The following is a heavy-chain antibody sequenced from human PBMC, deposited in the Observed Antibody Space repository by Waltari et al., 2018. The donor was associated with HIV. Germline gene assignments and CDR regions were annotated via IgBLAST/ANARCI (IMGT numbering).Heavy chain of an antibody. V-gene: IGHV3-33*01. D-gene: IGHD1-20*01. CDR1: GFIFNKFG. CDR3: ARDWTITATTRVDF. J-gene: IGHJ4*03. CDR2: IWYDGGNE. Sequence: GRSLRLSCVASGFIFNKFGMHWVRQKPGKGLEWVAAIWYDGGNEYYADSVKGRFTISRDNSKNTLYLQMNSLRAEDTAVYYCARDWTITATTRVDFWGPGTLVTVSS.